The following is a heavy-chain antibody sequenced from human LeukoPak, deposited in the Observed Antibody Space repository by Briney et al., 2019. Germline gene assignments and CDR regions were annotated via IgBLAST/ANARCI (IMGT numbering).Heavy chain of an antibody. D-gene: IGHD2-15*01. Sequence: ASVKVSCKASGYTFTSHAISWVRQAPGQGLEWMGWIHTNTGNPTYAQGFTGRFVFSLDTSVSTAYMQIGSLKAEDTAIYYCARGRYCSDGSCYGDYWGQGSLLTVSS. CDR3: ARGRYCSDGSCYGDY. CDR1: GYTFTSHA. V-gene: IGHV7-4-1*01. J-gene: IGHJ4*02. CDR2: IHTNTGNP.